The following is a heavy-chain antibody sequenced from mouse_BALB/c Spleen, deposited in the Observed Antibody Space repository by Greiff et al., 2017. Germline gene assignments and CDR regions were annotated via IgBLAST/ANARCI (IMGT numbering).Heavy chain of an antibody. J-gene: IGHJ3*01. CDR1: GFSLTSYG. Sequence: VQLKESGPGLVAPSQSLSITCTVSGFSLTSYGVHWVRQPPGKGLEWLGVIWAGGSTNYNSALMSRLSISKDNSKSQVFLKKNSLQTDDTAMYYCARDATGTRGAWFAYWGQGTLVTVSA. V-gene: IGHV2-9*02. D-gene: IGHD4-1*01. CDR2: IWAGGST. CDR3: ARDATGTRGAWFAY.